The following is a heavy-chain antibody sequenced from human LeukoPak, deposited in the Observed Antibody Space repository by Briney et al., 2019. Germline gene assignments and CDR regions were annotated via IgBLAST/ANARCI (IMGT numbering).Heavy chain of an antibody. CDR1: GFTFSTYA. J-gene: IGHJ4*02. CDR3: ATEMATIKWGAY. D-gene: IGHD5-24*01. V-gene: IGHV3-23*01. Sequence: PGGSLRLSCAASGFTFSTYAMNWVRQAPGKGLEWVSRISSGGGGGTTYYADYVKGRFTISRDNSKNTLYLQMDSLRVEDTAVYYCATEMATIKWGAYWGQGTRVTVSA. CDR2: ISSGGGGGTT.